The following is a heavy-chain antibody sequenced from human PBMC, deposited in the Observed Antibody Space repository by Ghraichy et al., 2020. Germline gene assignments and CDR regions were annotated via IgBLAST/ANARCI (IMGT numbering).Heavy chain of an antibody. CDR1: GGSISSSSYY. CDR3: SYLPY. Sequence: GSLSLTCTVSGGSISSSSYYWGWIRQPPGKGLEWIGSIYYSGSTYYNPSLKSRVTISVDTSKNQFSLKLSSVTAADTAVYYCSYLPYWGQGTLVTVSS. V-gene: IGHV4-39*01. CDR2: IYYSGST. J-gene: IGHJ4*02.